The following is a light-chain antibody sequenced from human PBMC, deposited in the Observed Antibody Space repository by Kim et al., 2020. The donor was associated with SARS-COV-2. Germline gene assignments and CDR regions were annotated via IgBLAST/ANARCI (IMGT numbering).Light chain of an antibody. CDR3: SSYTASNTYV. Sequence: GQSVTISCPGTSSDVGGYNYVSWYQHHPGKAPKLMIYEVSKRPSGVPARFSGSKSGNTSSLTVSGLQADDEADYYCSSYTASNTYVFGTGTKVTVL. J-gene: IGLJ1*01. CDR1: SSDVGGYNY. CDR2: EVS. V-gene: IGLV2-8*01.